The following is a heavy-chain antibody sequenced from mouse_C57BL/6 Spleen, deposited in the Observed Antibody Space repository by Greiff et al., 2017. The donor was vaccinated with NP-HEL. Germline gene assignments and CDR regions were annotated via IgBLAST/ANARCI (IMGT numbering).Heavy chain of an antibody. CDR1: GYTFTSYG. CDR3: AREGYSSGYGYFDY. D-gene: IGHD3-2*02. CDR2: IYPRSGNT. Sequence: VKLQESGAELARPGASVKLSCKASGYTFTSYGISWVKQRTGQGLEWIGEIYPRSGNTYYNEKFKGKATLTADKSSSTAYMELRSLTSEDSAVYFCAREGYSSGYGYFDYWGQGTTLTVSS. V-gene: IGHV1-81*01. J-gene: IGHJ2*01.